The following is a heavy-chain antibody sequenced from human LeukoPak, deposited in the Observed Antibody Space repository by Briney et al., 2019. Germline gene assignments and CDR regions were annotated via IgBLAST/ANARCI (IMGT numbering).Heavy chain of an antibody. J-gene: IGHJ4*02. CDR1: GFTFSSYG. CDR2: IRYDGSNK. CDR3: AKGDRVHLLYYFDY. V-gene: IGHV3-30*02. Sequence: GGSLRLSCAASGFTFSSYGMHWVRQAPGKGLEWVAFIRYDGSNKYYADSVKGRFTISRDNSKNTLYPQMNSLRAEDTAVYYCAKGDRVHLLYYFDYWGQGTLVTVSS.